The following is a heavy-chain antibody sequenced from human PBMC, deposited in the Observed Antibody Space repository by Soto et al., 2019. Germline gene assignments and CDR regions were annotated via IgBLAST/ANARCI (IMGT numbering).Heavy chain of an antibody. CDR1: GYTFTSYG. Sequence: ASVKVSCKASGYTFTSYGISWVRQAPGQGLEWMGWISAYNGNTNYAQKLQGRVTMTTDTSTSTAYMELRSLRSDDTAVYYCARGTIIITFGGVIARYWFDPWGQGPLVTVSS. V-gene: IGHV1-18*01. CDR2: ISAYNGNT. D-gene: IGHD3-16*02. CDR3: ARGTIIITFGGVIARYWFDP. J-gene: IGHJ5*02.